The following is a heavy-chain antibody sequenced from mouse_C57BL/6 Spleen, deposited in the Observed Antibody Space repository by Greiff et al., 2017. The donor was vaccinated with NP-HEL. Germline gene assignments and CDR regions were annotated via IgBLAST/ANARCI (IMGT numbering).Heavy chain of an antibody. CDR2: INPSTGGT. V-gene: IGHV1-42*01. CDR3: ARRTTADAMDY. Sequence: VHVKQSGPELVKPGASVKISCKASGYSFTGYYMNWVKQSPEKSLEWIGEINPSTGGTTYNQKFKAKATLTVDKSSSTAYMQLKSLTSEDSAVYYCARRTTADAMDYWGQGTSVTVSS. D-gene: IGHD1-2*01. CDR1: GYSFTGYY. J-gene: IGHJ4*01.